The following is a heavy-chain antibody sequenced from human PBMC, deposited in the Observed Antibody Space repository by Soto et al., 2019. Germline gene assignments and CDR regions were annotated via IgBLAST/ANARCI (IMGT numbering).Heavy chain of an antibody. CDR2: ISRSGRTI. V-gene: IGHV3-11*01. D-gene: IGHD5-12*01. CDR1: GFTFSDYY. Sequence: QVQLVESGGGLVKPGGSLRLSCAASGFTFSDYYMSWIRQAPGKGLEWVSYISRSGRTIYYADSVKGRFTISRDNAKNSLYLQVNSLRAEDTAVYYCAREDGYNYSPYYYYYYGMDVWGQGTTVTVSS. CDR3: AREDGYNYSPYYYYYYGMDV. J-gene: IGHJ6*02.